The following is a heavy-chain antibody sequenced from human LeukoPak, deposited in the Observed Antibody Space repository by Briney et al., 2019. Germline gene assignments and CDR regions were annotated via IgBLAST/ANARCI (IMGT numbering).Heavy chain of an antibody. V-gene: IGHV3-21*01. CDR2: ISSSSSYI. Sequence: NPGGSLRLSCAASGFTFSSYSMNWVRQAPGKGLEWVSSISSSSSYIYYADSVKGRFTISRDNAKNSLYLHMSSLRAEDTAMYYCASAGLVYSSGWYLETPFDYWGQGTLVTVSS. D-gene: IGHD6-13*01. CDR3: ASAGLVYSSGWYLETPFDY. CDR1: GFTFSSYS. J-gene: IGHJ4*02.